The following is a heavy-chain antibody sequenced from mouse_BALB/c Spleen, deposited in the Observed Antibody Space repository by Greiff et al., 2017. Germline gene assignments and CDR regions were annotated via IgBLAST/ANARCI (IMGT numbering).Heavy chain of an antibody. D-gene: IGHD1-1*01. Sequence: VQLQQSGPELVKPGASVKMSCKASGYTFTSYVMHWVKQKPGQGLEWIGYINPYNDGTKYNEKFKGKATLTSDKSSSTAYMELSSLTSEDSAVYYCARGGYYGSSFWFAYWGQGTLVTVSA. V-gene: IGHV1-14*01. CDR3: ARGGYYGSSFWFAY. J-gene: IGHJ3*01. CDR1: GYTFTSYV. CDR2: INPYNDGT.